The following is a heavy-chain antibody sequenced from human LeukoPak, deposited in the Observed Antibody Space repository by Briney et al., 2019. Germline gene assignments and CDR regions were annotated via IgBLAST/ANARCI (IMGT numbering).Heavy chain of an antibody. CDR1: GGSISSSSYY. CDR2: IYYSENT. V-gene: IGHV4-39*07. CDR3: ARVPTVTFFDY. D-gene: IGHD4-17*01. J-gene: IGHJ4*02. Sequence: SETLSLTCTVSGGSISSSSYYWGWIRQPPGKGLEWIGSIYYSENTYYNPSLKSRVTISVDTSKNQFSLKLSSVTAADTAVYYCARVPTVTFFDYWGQGTLVTVSS.